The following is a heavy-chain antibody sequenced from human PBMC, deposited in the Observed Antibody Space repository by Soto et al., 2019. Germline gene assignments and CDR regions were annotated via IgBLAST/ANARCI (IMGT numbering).Heavy chain of an antibody. V-gene: IGHV4-59*08. J-gene: IGHJ6*03. D-gene: IGHD5-12*01. CDR2: IYYSGST. CDR3: ARLAGYGLGYYYYYMDV. Sequence: SETLSLTCTVSGGSISSYYWSWIRQPPGKGLEWIGYIYYSGSTNYNPSLKSRVTISVDTSKNQFSLKLSSVTAADTAVYYCARLAGYGLGYYYYYMDVWGKGTTVTVSS. CDR1: GGSISSYY.